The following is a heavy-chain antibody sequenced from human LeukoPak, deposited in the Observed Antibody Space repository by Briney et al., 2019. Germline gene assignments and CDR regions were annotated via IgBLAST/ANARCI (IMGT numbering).Heavy chain of an antibody. J-gene: IGHJ4*02. CDR3: AKATGTLTN. CDR1: GFTFSNYA. CDR2: ISNSDAKT. D-gene: IGHD1-1*01. Sequence: PGGSGRLSCAASGFTFSNYAMSWFRQTPGKGLEWVSTISNSDAKTYYADSVKGRFTISRDNSKNTLYLQMNSLTAEDTAIFYCAKATGTLTNWGQGILVTVSS. V-gene: IGHV3-23*01.